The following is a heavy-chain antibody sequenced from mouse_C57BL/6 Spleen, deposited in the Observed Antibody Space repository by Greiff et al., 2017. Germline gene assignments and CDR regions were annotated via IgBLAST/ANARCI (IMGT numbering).Heavy chain of an antibody. J-gene: IGHJ2*01. D-gene: IGHD1-3*01. CDR2: IRNKANGYTT. Sequence: EVQLVESGGGLVQPGGSLSLSCAASGFTFTDYYMSWVRQPPGKALEWLGFIRNKANGYTTEYSASVKGRFTISRDNSQSILYLQMNALRAEDSATYYCARYPDNFYFDYWGQGTTLTVSS. CDR3: ARYPDNFYFDY. V-gene: IGHV7-3*01. CDR1: GFTFTDYY.